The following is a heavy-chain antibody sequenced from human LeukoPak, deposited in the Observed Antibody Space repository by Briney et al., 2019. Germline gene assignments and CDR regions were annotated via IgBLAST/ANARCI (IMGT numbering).Heavy chain of an antibody. CDR2: IIPIFGTA. V-gene: IGHV1-69*01. CDR3: ARPRRYFDWLSFDY. CDR1: GGTFSSYA. D-gene: IGHD3-9*01. J-gene: IGHJ4*02. Sequence: ASVKVSCKASGGTFSSYAINWVRQAPGQGLEWMGGIIPIFGTANDAQKFQGRVTTTADESTSTAYMELSSLRSEDTAVYYCARPRRYFDWLSFDYWGQGTLVTVSS.